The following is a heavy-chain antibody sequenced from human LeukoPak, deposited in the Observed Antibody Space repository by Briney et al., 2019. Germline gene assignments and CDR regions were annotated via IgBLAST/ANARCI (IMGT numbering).Heavy chain of an antibody. CDR3: ARDGLRGSGSYYYFDY. J-gene: IGHJ4*02. CDR1: GGTFSSYA. CDR2: IIPIFGTA. Sequence: SVKVSCKASGGTFSSYAISWVRQAPGQGLEWMGGIIPIFGTANYAQKFQGRVTITTDESTSTAYMELSSLRSEDTAVYYCARDGLRGSGSYYYFDYWRQGTLVTVSS. D-gene: IGHD3-10*01. V-gene: IGHV1-69*05.